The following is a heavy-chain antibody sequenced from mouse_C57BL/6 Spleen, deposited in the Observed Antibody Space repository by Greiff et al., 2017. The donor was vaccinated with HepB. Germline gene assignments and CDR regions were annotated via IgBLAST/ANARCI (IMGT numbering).Heavy chain of an antibody. Sequence: EVKLQESGGGLVQPKGSLKLSCAASGFSFNTYAMNWVRQAPGKGLEWVARIRSKSNNYATYYADSVKDRFTISRDDSESMLYLQMNNLKTEDTAMYYCVLDSSGYYFDYWGQGTTLTVSS. V-gene: IGHV10-1*01. J-gene: IGHJ2*01. CDR2: IRSKSNNYAT. CDR1: GFSFNTYA. D-gene: IGHD3-2*02. CDR3: VLDSSGYYFDY.